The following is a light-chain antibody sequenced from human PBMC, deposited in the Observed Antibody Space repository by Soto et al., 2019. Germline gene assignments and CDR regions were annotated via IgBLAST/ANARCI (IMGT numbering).Light chain of an antibody. J-gene: IGKJ2*01. Sequence: ESVLTQSPGTLSLSPGETATLSCRAGQSVSASYFAWYQQRPGQAPRLLIYSTSSRATGIPDRFSGSGSGTDFTLTISRLEPEDFAVYYCQQYGNSPMYTFGQGTKLEIK. V-gene: IGKV3-20*01. CDR2: STS. CDR1: QSVSASY. CDR3: QQYGNSPMYT.